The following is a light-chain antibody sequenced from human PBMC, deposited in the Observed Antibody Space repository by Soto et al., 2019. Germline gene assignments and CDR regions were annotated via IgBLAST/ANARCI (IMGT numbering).Light chain of an antibody. CDR2: SNE. CDR1: RSNIGSNA. V-gene: IGLV1-44*01. J-gene: IGLJ2*01. CDR3: AVWDDSLNGPV. Sequence: QAVVTQPPSASGTPGQRVTISCSGGRSNIGSNAVNWYQQLPGTAPKLLMFSNERRPSGVPDRVSGSKSGTSASLAISGLRSDDEADYYCAVWDDSLNGPVFGGGTKLTVL.